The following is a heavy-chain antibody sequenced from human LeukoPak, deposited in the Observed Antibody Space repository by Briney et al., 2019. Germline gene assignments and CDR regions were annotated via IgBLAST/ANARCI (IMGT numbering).Heavy chain of an antibody. CDR3: ARERREQLLPPYTRSVTYFDY. J-gene: IGHJ4*02. D-gene: IGHD2-2*01. CDR1: GGSISRGTYY. CDR2: IYTSGSI. V-gene: IGHV4-61*02. Sequence: PSETLSLTCTVSGGSISRGTYYWSWIRQPAGKGLEWIGRIYTSGSINYNPSLGSRVTISIDTSKNQFSLKLSSVTAADTAVYYCARERREQLLPPYTRSVTYFDYWGQGTLVTVSS.